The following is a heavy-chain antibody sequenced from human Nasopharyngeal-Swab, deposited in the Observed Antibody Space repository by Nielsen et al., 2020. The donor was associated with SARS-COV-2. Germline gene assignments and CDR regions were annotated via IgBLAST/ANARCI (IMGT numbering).Heavy chain of an antibody. Sequence: GESLKISCAASGFTFSDSYMTWVRQAPGKGPESVSYISGNSDVTNYADSVRGRFTISRDNAKNSLYLQMDSLRAEDTAVYYCSRDPRPLDFWGQGTLVTVSS. CDR1: GFTFSDSY. CDR3: SRDPRPLDF. V-gene: IGHV3-11*06. CDR2: ISGNSDVT. J-gene: IGHJ4*02.